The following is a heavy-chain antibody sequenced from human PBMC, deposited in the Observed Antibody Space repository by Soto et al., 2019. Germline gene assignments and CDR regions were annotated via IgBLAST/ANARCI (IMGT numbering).Heavy chain of an antibody. CDR3: ARAADFWSGYSLDY. Sequence: LRLSCAASGFTFSDYYMSWIRQAPGKGLEWVSYISSSGSTIYYADSVKGRFTISRDNAKNSLYLQMNSLRAEDTAVYYCARAADFWSGYSLDYWGQGTLVTVSS. D-gene: IGHD3-3*01. CDR1: GFTFSDYY. J-gene: IGHJ4*02. V-gene: IGHV3-11*01. CDR2: ISSSGSTI.